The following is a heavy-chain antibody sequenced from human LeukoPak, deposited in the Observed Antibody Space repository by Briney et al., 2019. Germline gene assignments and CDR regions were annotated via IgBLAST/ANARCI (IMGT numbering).Heavy chain of an antibody. Sequence: GRSLRLSCAASGFTFSSYGMHWVRQAPGKGLEWVAVISYDGSNKYYADSVKGRFTISRDNSKNTLYLQMNSLRAEDTAVYYCAKEGSYCGGDCYSDWGQGTLVTVSS. CDR3: AKEGSYCGGDCYSD. J-gene: IGHJ4*02. V-gene: IGHV3-30*18. CDR1: GFTFSSYG. D-gene: IGHD2-21*02. CDR2: ISYDGSNK.